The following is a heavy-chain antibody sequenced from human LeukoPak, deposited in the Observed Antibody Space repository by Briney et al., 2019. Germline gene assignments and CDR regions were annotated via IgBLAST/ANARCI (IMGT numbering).Heavy chain of an antibody. Sequence: GGPLRLSCAASGFTFSSYWMPWVRQAPGKGLVWVSRINSDGSSTSYADSVKGRFTISRDNAKNTLYLQMNSLRAEDTAVYYCARGALYYYDSSGYYEFPAYWGQGTLVTVSS. CDR1: GFTFSSYW. CDR3: ARGALYYYDSSGYYEFPAY. V-gene: IGHV3-74*01. D-gene: IGHD3-22*01. J-gene: IGHJ4*02. CDR2: INSDGSST.